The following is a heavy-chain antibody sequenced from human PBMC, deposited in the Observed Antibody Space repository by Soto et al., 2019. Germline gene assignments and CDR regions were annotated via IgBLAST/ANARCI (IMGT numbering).Heavy chain of an antibody. V-gene: IGHV3-48*03. CDR3: ARESGGTGLDV. D-gene: IGHD1-1*01. CDR1: GFTFSAFE. CDR2: IYNSGSTM. J-gene: IGHJ6*02. Sequence: GGSLRLSCAASGFTFSAFEMNWVRQAPGKGLEWLSYIYNSGSTMTYADSVKGRFAISRDNAKNSLYLQMYSLRAEDTAVYYCARESGGTGLDVWGQGTTVTVSS.